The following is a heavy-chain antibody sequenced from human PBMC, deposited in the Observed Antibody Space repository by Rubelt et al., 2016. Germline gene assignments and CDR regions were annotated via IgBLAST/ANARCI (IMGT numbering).Heavy chain of an antibody. CDR3: ARDNGYKVDY. J-gene: IGHJ4*02. CDR2: MRPDGSVE. V-gene: IGHV3-7*04. D-gene: IGHD2-8*01. CDR1: GFTFSSYM. Sequence: EVQLVESGGGLVQPGGSLRLSCAASGFTFSSYMLSWARQAPGRGLEWVANMRPDGSVEYHADSVRGRFAISRDNAKNSLFLQMNNRGAEDTATYFCARDNGYKVDYWGQGTLVTVSS.